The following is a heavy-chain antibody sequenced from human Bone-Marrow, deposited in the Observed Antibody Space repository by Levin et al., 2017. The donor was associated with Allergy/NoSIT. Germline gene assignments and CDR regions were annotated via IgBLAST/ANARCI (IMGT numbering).Heavy chain of an antibody. D-gene: IGHD7-27*01. V-gene: IGHV4-38-2*02. CDR3: ARAELGDFDF. Sequence: GSLRLSCTVSGYSISRGYYWGWIRQPPGKNLEWIGRMYHDGDHNYNPSLKSRVTMSVDTSKNHFSLQLTSVTAADTAMYYCARAELGDFDFWGQGLLVTVSS. J-gene: IGHJ4*02. CDR1: GYSISRGYY. CDR2: MYHDGDH.